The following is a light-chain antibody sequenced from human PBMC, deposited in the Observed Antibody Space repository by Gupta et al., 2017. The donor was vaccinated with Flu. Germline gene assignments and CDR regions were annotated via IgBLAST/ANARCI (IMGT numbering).Light chain of an antibody. CDR2: KDT. CDR3: QSANIIDTWV. J-gene: IGLJ3*02. CDR1: ALPKQY. Sequence: PGQPARITCSGDALPKQYAFWYQQKAGQAPILLIYKDTKRPSGVPERISGSNSGTIATLTISGVQAEDEADYYCQSANIIDTWVFGGGTKLTVL. V-gene: IGLV3-25*03.